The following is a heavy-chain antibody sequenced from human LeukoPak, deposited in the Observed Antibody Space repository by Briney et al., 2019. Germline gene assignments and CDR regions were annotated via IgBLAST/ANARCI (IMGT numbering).Heavy chain of an antibody. CDR1: GFTFSDYY. V-gene: IGHV3-11*05. D-gene: IGHD1-14*01. Sequence: PGGSLRLSCAASGFTFSDYYMSWIRQAPGKGLEWVSYISRSSSDTNYAESVKGRFTISRDNAKNSLYLQMNSLRAEDTAVYYCARVVSVSFDYWGQGTLVTVSS. CDR2: ISRSSSDT. J-gene: IGHJ4*02. CDR3: ARVVSVSFDY.